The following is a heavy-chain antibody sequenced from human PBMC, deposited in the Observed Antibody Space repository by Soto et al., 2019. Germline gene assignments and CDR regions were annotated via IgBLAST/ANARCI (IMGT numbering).Heavy chain of an antibody. Sequence: ESGGGVVQSGASLRLSCAASASTFRGYGMHWVRQAPGKGLEWVALISSDGSKKYNADSVKGRFTIARDNSENTLYLQMNSLRVEDTGVYYGARGDTLPGYWGQGTLVIVSS. D-gene: IGHD5-18*01. CDR3: ARGDTLPGY. CDR2: ISSDGSKK. J-gene: IGHJ4*02. V-gene: IGHV3-33*01. CDR1: ASTFRGYG.